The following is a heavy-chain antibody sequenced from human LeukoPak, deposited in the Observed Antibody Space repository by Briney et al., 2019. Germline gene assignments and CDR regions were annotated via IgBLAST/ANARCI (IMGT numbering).Heavy chain of an antibody. CDR3: AKDGRGWPNWFDP. V-gene: IGHV3-30*18. J-gene: IGHJ5*02. Sequence: GGSLRLSCAASGFTFSSYGMHWVRQAPGKGLEWVAVISYDGSNKYYADSVKGRFTISRDNSKNTLYLQMNSLRAEDTAVYYCAKDGRGWPNWFDPWGQGTLVTVSS. CDR2: ISYDGSNK. CDR1: GFTFSSYG. D-gene: IGHD6-19*01.